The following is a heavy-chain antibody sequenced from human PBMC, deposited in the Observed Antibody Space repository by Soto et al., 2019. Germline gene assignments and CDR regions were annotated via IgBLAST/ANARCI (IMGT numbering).Heavy chain of an antibody. D-gene: IGHD3-10*02. CDR3: AHNPTEYGRGVIRD. J-gene: IGHJ4*02. V-gene: IGHV2-5*01. Sequence: QITLKESGPTLVNPTQPLTLSCTFSGFSLSTSGVGVGWISQPPGKALEWLVLIYWNGDKRYSPSLKSRPTITKDTSKNQVVLTMNNMDPVETATYYCAHNPTEYGRGVIRDWGQGTLVTVSS. CDR2: IYWNGDK. CDR1: GFSLSTSGVG.